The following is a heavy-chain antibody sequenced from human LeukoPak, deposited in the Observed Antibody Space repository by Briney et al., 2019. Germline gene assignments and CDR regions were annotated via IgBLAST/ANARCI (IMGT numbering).Heavy chain of an antibody. CDR3: ARAGRYYDFWSGYSAPTWFDP. Sequence: SETLSLTCTVSGGSISSYYWSWIRRPPGKGLEWIGYIYYSGSTNYNPSLKSRVTISVDTSKNQFSLRLSSVTAADTAVYHCARAGRYYDFWSGYSAPTWFDPWGQGTLVTVSS. D-gene: IGHD3-3*01. CDR1: GGSISSYY. CDR2: IYYSGST. J-gene: IGHJ5*02. V-gene: IGHV4-59*01.